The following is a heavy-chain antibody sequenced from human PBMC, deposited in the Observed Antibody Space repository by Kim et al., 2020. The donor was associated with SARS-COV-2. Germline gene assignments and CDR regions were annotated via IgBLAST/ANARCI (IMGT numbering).Heavy chain of an antibody. CDR3: ARAVVVPAANLYYMDV. V-gene: IGHV4-34*01. CDR1: GGSFSGYY. J-gene: IGHJ6*03. CDR2: INHSGST. D-gene: IGHD2-2*01. Sequence: SETLSLTCAVYGGSFSGYYWSWIRQPPGKGLEWIGEINHSGSTNYNPSLKSRVTISVDTSKNQFSLKLSSVTAADTAVYYCARAVVVPAANLYYMDVWGKGTTGTVSS.